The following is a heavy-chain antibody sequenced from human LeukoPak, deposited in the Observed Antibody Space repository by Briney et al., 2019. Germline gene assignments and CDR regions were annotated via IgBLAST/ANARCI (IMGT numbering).Heavy chain of an antibody. Sequence: GGSLRLSCAASGFTFSSYWMSWVRQAPGKGLEWVANIKQDGSEKYYADSVKGRFTISRDNAKNSLYLQMNSLRAEDTAVYYCARDRREGPLGWFDPWGQGTLVTVSS. CDR1: GFTFSSYW. V-gene: IGHV3-7*01. J-gene: IGHJ5*02. CDR2: IKQDGSEK. CDR3: ARDRREGPLGWFDP.